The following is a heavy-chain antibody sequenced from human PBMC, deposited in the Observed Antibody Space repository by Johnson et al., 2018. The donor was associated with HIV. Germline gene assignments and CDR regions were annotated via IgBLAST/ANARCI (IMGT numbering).Heavy chain of an antibody. CDR1: GFTFSSYA. J-gene: IGHJ3*02. D-gene: IGHD6-19*01. CDR3: ARFLAGTAMVGDAFDI. Sequence: QMMLVESGGGVVQPGRSLRLSCAASGFTFSSYAMHWVRQAPGKGLEWVAVISYDGSIKYFADSVKGRFTISRDNSKNTLHLQMNSLRAEDTALYYCARFLAGTAMVGDAFDIWGQGTMVTVSS. V-gene: IGHV3-30-3*01. CDR2: ISYDGSIK.